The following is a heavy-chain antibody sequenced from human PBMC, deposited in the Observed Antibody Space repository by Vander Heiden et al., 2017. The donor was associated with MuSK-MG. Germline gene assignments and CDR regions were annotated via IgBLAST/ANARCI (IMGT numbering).Heavy chain of an antibody. CDR1: GGTFSSYA. CDR3: ARGPGVSSGWYKTRYYYYMDV. CDR2: IIPTFGTA. Sequence: QVQLVQSGAEVKKPGSSVKVSCKASGGTFSSYAISWVRQAPGQGLEWMGGIIPTFGTANYAQKFQGRVTITADESTSTAYMELSSLRSEDTAVYYCARGPGVSSGWYKTRYYYYMDVWGKGTTVTVSS. J-gene: IGHJ6*03. D-gene: IGHD6-19*01. V-gene: IGHV1-69*01.